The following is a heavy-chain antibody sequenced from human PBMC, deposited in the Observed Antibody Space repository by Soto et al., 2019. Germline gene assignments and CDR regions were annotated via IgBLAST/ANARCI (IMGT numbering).Heavy chain of an antibody. CDR1: GYTCTSYD. Sequence: VSVKVCCEASGYTCTSYDMDGVRESPGQGVEWLGIINLSGGSTSYAQKFQGRVTMTRDTSTSTVYMELSSLRSEDTAVYYCARYGGSHYYRSGRHYSDYYYYYGMDVWRQGSTVSV. J-gene: IGHJ6*02. CDR2: INLSGGST. V-gene: IGHV1-46*01. CDR3: ARYGGSHYYRSGRHYSDYYYYYGMDV. D-gene: IGHD3-10*01.